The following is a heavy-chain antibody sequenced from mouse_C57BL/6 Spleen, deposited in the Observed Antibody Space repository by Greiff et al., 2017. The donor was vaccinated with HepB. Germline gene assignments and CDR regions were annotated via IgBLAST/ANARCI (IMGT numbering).Heavy chain of an antibody. CDR1: GYTFTSYW. CDR2: IDPSDSET. V-gene: IGHV1-52*01. J-gene: IGHJ2*01. D-gene: IGHD1-1*01. Sequence: QVQLKEPGAELVRPGSSVKLSCKASGYTFTSYWMHWVKQRPIQGLEWIGNIDPSDSETHYNQKFKDKATLTVDKSSSTAYMQLSSLTSEDSAVYYCARFRSYLFDYWGQGTTLTVSS. CDR3: ARFRSYLFDY.